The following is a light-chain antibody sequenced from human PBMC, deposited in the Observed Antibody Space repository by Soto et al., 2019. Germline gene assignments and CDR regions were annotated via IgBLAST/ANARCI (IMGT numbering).Light chain of an antibody. CDR3: CSFAGGYTLDVV. CDR1: SGDVGGYNY. V-gene: IGLV2-11*01. CDR2: EVA. Sequence: QSALTQPRSVSGSPGQSVTISCTGTSGDVGGYNYVSWYQHHPGKVPKLMIYEVAERPSGVPDRFSGSKSGNTASLTIPGLQSEDEADYYCCSFAGGYTLDVVFGGGTKLTVL. J-gene: IGLJ2*01.